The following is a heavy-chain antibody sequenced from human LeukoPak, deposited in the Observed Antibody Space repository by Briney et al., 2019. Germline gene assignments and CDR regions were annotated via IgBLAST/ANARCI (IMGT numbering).Heavy chain of an antibody. D-gene: IGHD2-21*01. CDR2: IWYDGSNE. CDR1: GFTFSSYG. Sequence: PGRSLRLSCAASGFTFSSYGMHWVRQAPGKGLEWVAIIWYDGSNEYYADSVKGRFTISRDNSKNTLYLQMNSLRAEDTAVYYCAGALWPYYFDYWGQGTLVTVSS. V-gene: IGHV3-33*01. CDR3: AGALWPYYFDY. J-gene: IGHJ4*02.